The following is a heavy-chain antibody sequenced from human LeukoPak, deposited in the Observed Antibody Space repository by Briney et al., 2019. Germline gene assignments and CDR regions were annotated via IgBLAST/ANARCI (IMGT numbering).Heavy chain of an antibody. J-gene: IGHJ4*02. CDR3: AKKGYSYFDH. Sequence: PGGSLRLSCAGSGFTFSSYAMSWVRQAPGKGLEWVSVIVGSGGSTYYADSVKGRFTISRDNSKNTLYLQMNSLRAEDTAVYYCAKKGYSYFDHWGQGTLVTVSS. CDR2: IVGSGGST. CDR1: GFTFSSYA. V-gene: IGHV3-23*01. D-gene: IGHD5-18*01.